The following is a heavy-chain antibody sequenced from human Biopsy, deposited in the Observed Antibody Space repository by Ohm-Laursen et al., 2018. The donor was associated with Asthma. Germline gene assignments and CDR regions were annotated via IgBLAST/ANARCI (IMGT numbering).Heavy chain of an antibody. D-gene: IGHD6-13*01. V-gene: IGHV1-2*04. CDR1: GYTFTGYY. Sequence: GASVKVSCKASGYTFTGYYMHWVRQAPGQGLEWMGWINPNSGGTNYAQKFQGWVTMTRDTSISTAYMELSRLRSDDTAVYYCARDAAAAGESYYYYYGMDVWGQGTTVTVSS. J-gene: IGHJ6*02. CDR3: ARDAAAAGESYYYYYGMDV. CDR2: INPNSGGT.